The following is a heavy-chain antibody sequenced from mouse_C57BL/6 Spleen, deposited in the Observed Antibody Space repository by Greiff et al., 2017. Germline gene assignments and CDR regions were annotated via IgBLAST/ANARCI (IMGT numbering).Heavy chain of an antibody. J-gene: IGHJ3*01. CDR1: GYAFSSYW. D-gene: IGHD1-1*01. CDR3: ARDYYGSSSWFAY. V-gene: IGHV1-80*01. CDR2: IYPGDGDT. Sequence: QVQLQQSGAELVKPGASVKISCKASGYAFSSYWMNWVKQRPGKGLEWLGQIYPGDGDTNYNGKFKGKATLTADKSSSTAYMQLSSLTSEDSAVYVCARDYYGSSSWFAYWGQGTLVTVSA.